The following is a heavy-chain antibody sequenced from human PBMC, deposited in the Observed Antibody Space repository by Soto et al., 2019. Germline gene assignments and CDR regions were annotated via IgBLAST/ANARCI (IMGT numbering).Heavy chain of an antibody. V-gene: IGHV4-4*07. Sequence: SETLSLTCSVFGGSLSKYYWSWIRQPAGKGLEWIGRISTSGHVVSKVSLRSRPTMSVDMSNNHFSLKLTSVTAADTAVYYCARDNNDFWSLYPLAFDYWGQGALVTVSS. CDR2: ISTSGHV. D-gene: IGHD3-3*01. CDR1: GGSLSKYY. CDR3: ARDNNDFWSLYPLAFDY. J-gene: IGHJ4*02.